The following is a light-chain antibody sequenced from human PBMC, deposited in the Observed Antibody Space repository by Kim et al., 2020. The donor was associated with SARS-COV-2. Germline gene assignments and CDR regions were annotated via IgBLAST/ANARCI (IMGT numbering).Light chain of an antibody. CDR2: DVS. J-gene: IGLJ1*01. CDR1: SSDVGGYNY. Sequence: QSSNISCTGTSSDVGGYNYVSWYQQHPGKAPNLMIYDVSKRPSGVSNRFSGSKSGNTASLTISGLQAEDEADYYCSSYTSSSTSFVFGTGTKVTVL. CDR3: SSYTSSSTSFV. V-gene: IGLV2-14*04.